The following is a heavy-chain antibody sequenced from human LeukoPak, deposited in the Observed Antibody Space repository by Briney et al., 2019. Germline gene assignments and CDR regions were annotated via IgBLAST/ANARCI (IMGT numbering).Heavy chain of an antibody. Sequence: SETLSLTCTVSVGSTSSYYWSWIRQPPGKGLEWIGRIYTSGSTNYNPSLKSRVTMSVDTSKNQFSLKLSSVTAADTAVYYCARDHILTGYYLFDYWGQGTLVTVSS. V-gene: IGHV4-4*07. CDR3: ARDHILTGYYLFDY. CDR1: VGSTSSYY. CDR2: IYTSGST. J-gene: IGHJ4*02. D-gene: IGHD3-9*01.